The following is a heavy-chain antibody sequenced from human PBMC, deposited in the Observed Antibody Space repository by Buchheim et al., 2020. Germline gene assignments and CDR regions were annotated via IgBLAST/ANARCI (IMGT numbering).Heavy chain of an antibody. J-gene: IGHJ4*02. D-gene: IGHD2-2*01. CDR3: ARAPPWYCSSTSCYRGYYFDY. CDR1: GGSISSGDYY. V-gene: IGHV4-30-4*01. CDR2: IYYSGST. Sequence: QVQLQESGPGLVKPSQTLSLTCTVSGGSISSGDYYWSWIRQPPGKGLEWIGYIYYSGSTYYNPSLKSRDTISVDTSKNQFSLKLSSVTAADTAVYYCARAPPWYCSSTSCYRGYYFDYWGQGTL.